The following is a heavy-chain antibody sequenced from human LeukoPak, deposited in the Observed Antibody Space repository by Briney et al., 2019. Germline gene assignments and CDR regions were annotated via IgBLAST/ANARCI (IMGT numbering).Heavy chain of an antibody. J-gene: IGHJ4*02. D-gene: IGHD1-26*01. V-gene: IGHV3-7*01. CDR1: GFTFSTYW. CDR2: VHQGGSEK. Sequence: GGSLRLSCAASGFTFSTYWMTWVRQTPGKGLDWVANVHQGGSEKYYWDSVKGRFTIFRDNAQNSLYLHMNSLRVEDTGVYYCTRDTGGSGSYPDFWGRGTLVTVSS. CDR3: TRDTGGSGSYPDF.